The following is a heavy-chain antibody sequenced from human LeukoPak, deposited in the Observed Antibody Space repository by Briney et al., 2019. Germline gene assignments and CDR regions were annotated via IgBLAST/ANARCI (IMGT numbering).Heavy chain of an antibody. CDR1: GFTFSDYA. CDR2: IRNKANGGTA. Sequence: GGSLRLSCTASGFTFSDYAMSWVRQAPGKGLEWVGFIRNKANGGTADYAASVKGRFTTSRDDSKTIAYLQMNSLKTEDTAVYYCSRAYSTGWLGINDYWGQGALVTVSS. V-gene: IGHV3-49*04. CDR3: SRAYSTGWLGINDY. D-gene: IGHD6-19*01. J-gene: IGHJ4*02.